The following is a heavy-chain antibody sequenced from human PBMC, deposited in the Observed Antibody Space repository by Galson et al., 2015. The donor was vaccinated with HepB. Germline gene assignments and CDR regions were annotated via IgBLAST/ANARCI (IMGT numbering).Heavy chain of an antibody. CDR2: ITSKTYGGTT. CDR3: LDLTGYYDKFLY. Sequence: SLRLSCAASGFTFSIAWMSWVRQAPGKGLEWVARITSKTYGGTTDYAAPVKGRFTISRDDSRSTLYLQMDSLKTEDTGLYYCLDLTGYYDKFLYWGRGTLVTVSS. V-gene: IGHV3-15*01. J-gene: IGHJ4*02. D-gene: IGHD3-9*01. CDR1: GFTFSIAW.